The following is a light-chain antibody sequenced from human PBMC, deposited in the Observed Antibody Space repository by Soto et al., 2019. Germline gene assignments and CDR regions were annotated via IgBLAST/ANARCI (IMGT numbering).Light chain of an antibody. CDR2: GAS. CDR3: QPYNHWVT. J-gene: IGKJ4*01. Sequence: EIVMTQSPATLSVSPGERATLSCRASQSVNNNLAWYQQKPGQGPRLLIYGASTRATGVPARFSGGGSGTEFSLTISSLQSEDFAVYYCQPYNHWVTFGGGTKVEIK. V-gene: IGKV3-15*01. CDR1: QSVNNN.